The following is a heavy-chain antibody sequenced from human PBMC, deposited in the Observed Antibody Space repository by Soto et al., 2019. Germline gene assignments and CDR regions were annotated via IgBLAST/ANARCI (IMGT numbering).Heavy chain of an antibody. CDR3: AKIHSSGWHFDY. CDR1: GFTFDDYA. J-gene: IGHJ4*02. V-gene: IGHV3-9*01. Sequence: SLRLSCAASGFTFDDYAMHWVRQAPGKGLEWVSGISWNSGSIGYADSVKGRFTISRDNAKNSLYLQMNSLRAEDTAVYYCAKIHSSGWHFDYWGQGTLVTVSS. CDR2: ISWNSGSI. D-gene: IGHD6-19*01.